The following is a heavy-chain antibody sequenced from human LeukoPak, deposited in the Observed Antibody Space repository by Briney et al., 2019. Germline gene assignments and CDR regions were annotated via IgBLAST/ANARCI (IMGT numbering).Heavy chain of an antibody. CDR1: AFTFSNYN. J-gene: IGHJ6*03. Sequence: GGSLGLSCAASAFTFSNYNMNWVRQAPGKGLEWVSGINWNGGDTDYADSVKGRFTISRDNAKNSLYLQMNSLRAEDTALYYCAKSSGSVRHFYYYYMDVWGKGTTVTVSS. D-gene: IGHD1-26*01. CDR3: AKSSGSVRHFYYYYMDV. CDR2: INWNGGDT. V-gene: IGHV3-20*04.